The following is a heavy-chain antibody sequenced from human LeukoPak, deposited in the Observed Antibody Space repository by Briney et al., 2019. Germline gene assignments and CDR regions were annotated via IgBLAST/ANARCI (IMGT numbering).Heavy chain of an antibody. J-gene: IGHJ5*02. CDR1: GYTFTSYG. Sequence: ASVKVSCRASGYTFTSYGISWVRQAPGQGLEWMGWISAYNGNTNYAQKLQGRVTMTTDTSTSTAYMELRSLRSDDTAVYYCAREHSNADWFDPWGQGTLVTVSS. V-gene: IGHV1-18*01. CDR2: ISAYNGNT. CDR3: AREHSNADWFDP. D-gene: IGHD4-11*01.